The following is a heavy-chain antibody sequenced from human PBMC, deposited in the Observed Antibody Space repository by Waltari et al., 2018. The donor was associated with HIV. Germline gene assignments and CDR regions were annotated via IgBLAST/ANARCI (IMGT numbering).Heavy chain of an antibody. CDR1: GGPFSHNA. V-gene: IGHV1-69*13. CDR3: ARGAASNTFNSYFDS. CDR2: LIPVVGTT. Sequence: QVPLVQSGAEVKKPGSSVKVSCKASGGPFSHNAISWVRQAPAQGIEWMGGLIPVVGTTYYQQKFQGRVTITADVSLTTAYMDLSSLGSDETAFYFCARGAASNTFNSYFDSWGQGVLVTVSS. J-gene: IGHJ4*02. D-gene: IGHD6-25*01.